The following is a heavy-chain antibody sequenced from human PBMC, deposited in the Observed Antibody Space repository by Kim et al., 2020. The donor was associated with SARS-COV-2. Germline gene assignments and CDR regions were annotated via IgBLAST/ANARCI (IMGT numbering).Heavy chain of an antibody. D-gene: IGHD6-6*01. CDR2: IYYSGST. V-gene: IGHV4-39*01. CDR3: AILHSTSGQYYLDY. J-gene: IGHJ4*01. CDR1: DGSISSSCYC. Sequence: SETLSLTCTVSDGSISSSCYCWVWIRQPPGMGLEGIVSIYYSGSTYYNPLLKRCVIICVDMSKNQFSLKLSSVAAADTAEYCCAILHSTSGQYYLDYWC.